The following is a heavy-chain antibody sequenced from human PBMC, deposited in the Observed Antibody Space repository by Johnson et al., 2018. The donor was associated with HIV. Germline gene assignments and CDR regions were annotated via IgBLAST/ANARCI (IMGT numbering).Heavy chain of an antibody. Sequence: QVQLVESGGGVVQPGRSLRLSCVAYGFTFSDYAMHWVRQAPGKGLEWLAYIPYDGNSQNYADSVKGRFTISRDNAKNSLYLQMNSLRAEDTALYYCARKLSYYDITGYYGDAFDIWGQGTMVTVPS. CDR3: ARKLSYYDITGYYGDAFDI. V-gene: IGHV3-33*01. CDR2: IPYDGNSQ. J-gene: IGHJ3*02. CDR1: GFTFSDYA. D-gene: IGHD3-22*01.